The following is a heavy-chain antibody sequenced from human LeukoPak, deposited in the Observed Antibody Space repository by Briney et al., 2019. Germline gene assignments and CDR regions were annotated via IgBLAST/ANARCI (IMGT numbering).Heavy chain of an antibody. Sequence: PGGSLRLSCAASGFTFGSYAMRWVRQAPGKGLEWVSAISGSGGSTYYADSVKGRFTISRDNSKNTLYLQMNSPRAEDTAVYYCAKGGTPMVRGVFYFDYWGQGTLVTVSS. CDR1: GFTFGSYA. D-gene: IGHD3-10*01. CDR3: AKGGTPMVRGVFYFDY. J-gene: IGHJ4*02. V-gene: IGHV3-23*01. CDR2: ISGSGGST.